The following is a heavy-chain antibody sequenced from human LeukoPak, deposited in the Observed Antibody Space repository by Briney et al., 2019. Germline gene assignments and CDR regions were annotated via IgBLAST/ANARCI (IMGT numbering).Heavy chain of an antibody. D-gene: IGHD3-22*01. CDR2: FYWDDDK. CDR1: GFSLSTSGVG. J-gene: IGHJ4*02. Sequence: SGPTLVNPTQTLTLTCTFSGFSLSTSGVGVGWIRQPPGKALEWIALFYWDDDKRYSPSLKSRLTITKDTSKNQVVLTMTNMDPVGTATYYCAHRAYYYDSSGYSPGFAYWGQGTLVTVSS. V-gene: IGHV2-5*02. CDR3: AHRAYYYDSSGYSPGFAY.